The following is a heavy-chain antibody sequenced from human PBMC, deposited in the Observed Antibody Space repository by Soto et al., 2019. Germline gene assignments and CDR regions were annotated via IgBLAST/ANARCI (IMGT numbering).Heavy chain of an antibody. V-gene: IGHV3-21*01. CDR2: ISAGGRSI. Sequence: EVQLVESGGGLVKPGGSLRVSCAASGFSFTSYTMNWVRQAPGKGLEWVASISAGGRSIYYADSLKGRSTVSRDNAKSSLYLQMNSLRAEYMAVQYPARSTPGNPFDIWGQGTMVTVSS. CDR3: ARSTPGNPFDI. D-gene: IGHD3-10*01. CDR1: GFSFTSYT. J-gene: IGHJ3*02.